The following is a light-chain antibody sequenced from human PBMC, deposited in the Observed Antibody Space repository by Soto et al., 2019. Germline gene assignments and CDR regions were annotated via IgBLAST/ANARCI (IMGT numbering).Light chain of an antibody. J-gene: IGKJ5*01. CDR1: QSVSSSY. CDR3: QQYGSSPPKT. Sequence: IVLTQSAGTLSLSPGERATLSCRASQSVSSSYLAWYQQKPGQAPRLLIYGASSRATGIPDRFSGSGSGTDFTLTISRLEPEDFAVYYCQQYGSSPPKTFGQGTRLEIK. CDR2: GAS. V-gene: IGKV3-20*01.